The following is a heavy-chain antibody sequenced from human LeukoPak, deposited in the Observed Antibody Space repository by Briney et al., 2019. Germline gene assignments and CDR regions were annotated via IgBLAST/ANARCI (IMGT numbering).Heavy chain of an antibody. D-gene: IGHD6-19*01. J-gene: IGHJ4*02. V-gene: IGHV3-23*01. Sequence: PGGSLRLSCAASGFTFSSYAMSWDRQAPGKGLEWVSAISGSGGSTYYADSVKGRFTISRDNSKNTLYLQMNSLRAEDTAVYYCAKIRYSSGWFHYWGQGTLVTVSS. CDR2: ISGSGGST. CDR3: AKIRYSSGWFHY. CDR1: GFTFSSYA.